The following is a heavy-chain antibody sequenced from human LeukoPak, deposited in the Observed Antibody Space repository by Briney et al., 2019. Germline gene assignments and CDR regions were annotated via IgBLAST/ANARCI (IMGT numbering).Heavy chain of an antibody. V-gene: IGHV1-18*01. D-gene: IGHD3-3*01. CDR2: ISAYNGNT. J-gene: IGHJ6*02. CDR1: GYTFTSYG. CDR3: ARDASSYYDFWSGYYPTGGYYYGMDV. Sequence: ASVKVSCKASGYTFTSYGISWVRQAPGQGLEWMGWISAYNGNTNYAQKLQGRVTMTTDTSTSTAYMELRSLRSDDTAVYYCARDASSYYDFWSGYYPTGGYYYGMDVWAKGPRSPSP.